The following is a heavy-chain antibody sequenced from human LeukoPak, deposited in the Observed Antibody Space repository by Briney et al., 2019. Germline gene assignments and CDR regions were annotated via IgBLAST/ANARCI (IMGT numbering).Heavy chain of an antibody. Sequence: SETLSLTCAVYGEYFSTYYYSWIRQPPGKGLEWIGEINHSGSTNYNPSLKSRLTISVDMSKKQFFQRLSSVTAADTAVYYCARAFAVLCSVSCYYFDYRGQGTLVTVSS. V-gene: IGHV4-34*01. D-gene: IGHD2-2*01. J-gene: IGHJ4*02. CDR1: GEYFSTYY. CDR3: ARAFAVLCSVSCYYFDY. CDR2: INHSGST.